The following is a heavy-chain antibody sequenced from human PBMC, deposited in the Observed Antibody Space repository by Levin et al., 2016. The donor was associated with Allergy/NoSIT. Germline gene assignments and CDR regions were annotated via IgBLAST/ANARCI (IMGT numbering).Heavy chain of an antibody. CDR3: ARGSPTSTVVVTDAFDS. CDR2: ISSSSSYI. Sequence: LSLTCAASGFTFSSYSMNWVRQAPGKGLEWVSSISSSSSYIYYADSVKGRFTISRDNAKNTLFLQMNSLRAEDTAVYYCARGSPTSTVVVTDAFDSLGPRDNGHRLF. V-gene: IGHV3-21*06. CDR1: GFTFSSYS. D-gene: IGHD3-22*01. J-gene: IGHJ3*01.